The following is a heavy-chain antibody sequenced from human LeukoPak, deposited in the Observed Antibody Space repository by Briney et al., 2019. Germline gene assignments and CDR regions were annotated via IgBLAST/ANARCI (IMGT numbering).Heavy chain of an antibody. Sequence: GGSLRLSCAASGFTFSSYSMNWVRQAPGKGLEWVSSISSSSSYIYYADSVKGRFTISRDNAKNSLYLQMNSLRAEDTAVYYCARGGTGATHLYDYWGQGTLVTVSS. CDR3: ARGGTGATHLYDY. CDR1: GFTFSSYS. J-gene: IGHJ4*02. V-gene: IGHV3-21*01. D-gene: IGHD1-26*01. CDR2: ISSSSSYI.